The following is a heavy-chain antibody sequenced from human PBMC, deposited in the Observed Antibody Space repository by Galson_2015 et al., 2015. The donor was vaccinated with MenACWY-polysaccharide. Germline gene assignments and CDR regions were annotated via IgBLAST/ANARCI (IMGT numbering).Heavy chain of an antibody. CDR2: ISTSGST. D-gene: IGHD5-12*01. CDR1: RGSIYGYY. CDR3: ARVGYSGYDSRFEH. J-gene: IGHJ4*02. V-gene: IGHV4-4*07. Sequence: ETLSLTCTVSRGSIYGYYCSWIRPPAGRGLGWIWNISTSGSTIYHPSLKIRITLSLDTSNNQISLNLTSETAADTAVYYCARVGYSGYDSRFEHWGQGTLVAVSS.